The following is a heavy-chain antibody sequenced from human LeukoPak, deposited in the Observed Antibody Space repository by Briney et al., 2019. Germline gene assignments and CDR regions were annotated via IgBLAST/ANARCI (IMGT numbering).Heavy chain of an antibody. D-gene: IGHD6-13*01. CDR1: GGSISSYY. Sequence: PSETLSLTCTVSGGSISSYYWSWIRQPAGKGLEWIGRIYTSGSTNYNPSLKSRVTMSVDTSKNQFSLKLSSVTAADTAVYYCARDYYSSSWYLDYYYYVDVWGKGTTVTVSS. J-gene: IGHJ6*03. CDR3: ARDYYSSSWYLDYYYYVDV. CDR2: IYTSGST. V-gene: IGHV4-4*07.